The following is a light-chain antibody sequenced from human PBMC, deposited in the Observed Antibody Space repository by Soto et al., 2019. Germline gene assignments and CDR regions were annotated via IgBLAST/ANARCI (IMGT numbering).Light chain of an antibody. V-gene: IGKV3-11*01. CDR3: HQRQSWPRT. J-gene: IGKJ1*01. Sequence: EIVLTQSPATLSSSPGERATLSCRASQTVSSKLAWYQHKPGQAPRLLIYDTSNRAGGIPARFSGSGSGTDFTLTISSLEPEDFAVYYCHQRQSWPRTFGQGTKVDIK. CDR1: QTVSSK. CDR2: DTS.